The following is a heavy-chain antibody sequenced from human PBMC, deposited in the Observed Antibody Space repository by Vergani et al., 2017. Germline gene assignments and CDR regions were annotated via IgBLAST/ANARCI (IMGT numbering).Heavy chain of an antibody. V-gene: IGHV4-34*01. J-gene: IGHJ6*02. Sequence: QVQLQQWGAGLLKPSETLSLTCAVYGGSFSGYYWSWIRQPPGKGLEWIGEINHSGSTNYNPSLKSRVTISVDTSKNQFSLKLSSVTAADTAVYYCARGFPAAGTIPYYGMDVWGQGP. CDR1: GGSFSGYY. CDR2: INHSGST. CDR3: ARGFPAAGTIPYYGMDV. D-gene: IGHD6-13*01.